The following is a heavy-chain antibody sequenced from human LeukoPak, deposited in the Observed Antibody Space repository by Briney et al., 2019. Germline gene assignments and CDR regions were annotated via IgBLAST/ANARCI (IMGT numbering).Heavy chain of an antibody. CDR3: ARGEGARDGYNYEGPFYFDY. V-gene: IGHV4-34*01. J-gene: IGHJ4*02. Sequence: PSETLSLTCAVYGGSFSDYYWSWIRQPPGKGLEWIGKINHSGSTNYNPSLKSRVTISVDTSKNQLSLKVSAVTAADTAVYYCARGEGARDGYNYEGPFYFDYWGQGTLVTVSS. CDR2: INHSGST. D-gene: IGHD5-24*01. CDR1: GGSFSDYY.